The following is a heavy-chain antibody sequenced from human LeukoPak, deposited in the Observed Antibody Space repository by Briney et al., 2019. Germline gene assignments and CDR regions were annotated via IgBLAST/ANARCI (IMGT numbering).Heavy chain of an antibody. J-gene: IGHJ4*01. V-gene: IGHV4-59*01. D-gene: IGHD4-17*01. CDR3: ARDSVYGDIYFDY. Sequence: SETLSRTCSVSGGSISSYYWSWIRQPPGKGLEWIGYISYSRSTNYNPSLKSRVTISVDTSKNQFSLKLSSVTAADTAVYYCARDSVYGDIYFDYWGHGTLVIISS. CDR1: GGSISSYY. CDR2: ISYSRST.